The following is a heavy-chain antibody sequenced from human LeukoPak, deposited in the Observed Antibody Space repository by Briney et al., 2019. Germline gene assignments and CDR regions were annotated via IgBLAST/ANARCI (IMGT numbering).Heavy chain of an antibody. CDR1: GYSISSGYY. D-gene: IGHD3-22*01. J-gene: IGHJ4*02. V-gene: IGHV4-38-2*01. CDR2: IYHSGST. Sequence: SETLSLTCAVSGYSISSGYYWGWIRQPPGKGLEWIGSIYHSGSTYYNPSLKSRVTISVDTSKNQFSLKLGSVTAADTAVYYCARRGYYDSWGQGTLVTVSS. CDR3: ARRGYYDS.